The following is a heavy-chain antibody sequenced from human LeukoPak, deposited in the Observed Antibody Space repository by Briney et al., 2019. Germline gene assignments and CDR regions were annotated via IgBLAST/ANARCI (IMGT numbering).Heavy chain of an antibody. CDR2: INPSGGST. D-gene: IGHD4-23*01. V-gene: IGHV1-46*01. Sequence: GASVKVSCKASGYTFTNYYMHWVRQARCQGLDWMGIINPSGGSTSYGQKCQGRVTMTRKMSMSIVYMEVSSLGSEDSAVYYCARGAGYDGKRFDYWGQGTLVTVSS. CDR3: ARGAGYDGKRFDY. J-gene: IGHJ4*02. CDR1: GYTFTNYY.